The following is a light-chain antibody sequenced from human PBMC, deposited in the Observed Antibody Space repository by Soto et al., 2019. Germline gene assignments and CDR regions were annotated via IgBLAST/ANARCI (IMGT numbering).Light chain of an antibody. CDR1: QSLRSSY. CDR3: QWRSNWTSST. V-gene: IGKV3D-20*02. J-gene: IGKJ1*01. CDR2: DAS. Sequence: EIVLTQSPGTLSLTPEERATLSCSASQSLRSSYLAWYQQKPGQAPRVLIYDASNRATGIPASFSGSGSGTGVHLTLTSLRLDAVEFSYCQWRSNWTSSTFGQGTTL.